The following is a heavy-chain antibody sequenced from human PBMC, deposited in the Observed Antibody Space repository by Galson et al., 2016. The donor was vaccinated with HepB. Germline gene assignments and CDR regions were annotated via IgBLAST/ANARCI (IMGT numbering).Heavy chain of an antibody. CDR1: GGTFSTYA. CDR2: VIPMFTIT. CDR3: ATGARLTLFGFVTIDPHFYYGMDV. V-gene: IGHV1-69*13. D-gene: IGHD3-3*01. J-gene: IGHJ6*02. Sequence: SVKVSCKASGGTFSTYAINWVRQAPGQGLEWMGGVIPMFTITNYAQKFQGRVTISADESAGIAYMELRSLRSEDTAIYYCATGARLTLFGFVTIDPHFYYGMDVWGQGTTVTVSS.